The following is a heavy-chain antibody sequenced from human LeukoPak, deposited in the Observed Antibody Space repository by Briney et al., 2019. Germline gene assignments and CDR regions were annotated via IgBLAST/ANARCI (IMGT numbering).Heavy chain of an antibody. CDR1: GGSISTSNYY. D-gene: IGHD3-3*01. V-gene: IGHV4-39*07. CDR3: ADGWNYYYMDV. Sequence: PSETLSLTCTVSGGSISTSNYYWGWIRQPPGKGLEWIGNIFYSGSTYYSPSLKRRVTISLDTSRNQFSLKLNSVTAADTAVYYCADGWNYYYMDVWGKGTTVTISS. CDR2: IFYSGST. J-gene: IGHJ6*03.